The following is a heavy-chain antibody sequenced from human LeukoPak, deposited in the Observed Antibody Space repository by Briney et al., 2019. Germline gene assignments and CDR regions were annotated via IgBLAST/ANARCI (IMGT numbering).Heavy chain of an antibody. D-gene: IGHD3-22*01. V-gene: IGHV3-23*01. J-gene: IGHJ4*02. CDR3: AKLNYYDSSGYYTGRGHFDY. CDR2: ISGSGGST. Sequence: PGGSLRLSCAASGFTFSSYAMSWVRQAPGKGLEWVSAISGSGGSTYYADSVKGRSTISRDNSKNTLYLQMNSLRAEDTAVYYCAKLNYYDSSGYYTGRGHFDYWGQGTLVTVSS. CDR1: GFTFSSYA.